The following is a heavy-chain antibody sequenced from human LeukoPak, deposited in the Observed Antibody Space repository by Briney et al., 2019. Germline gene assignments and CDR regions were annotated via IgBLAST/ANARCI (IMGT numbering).Heavy chain of an antibody. CDR1: VNYW. V-gene: IGHV3-74*01. D-gene: IGHD2/OR15-2a*01. Sequence: QTGGSLRLSCAASVNYWMHWFRQAPGKGLVWVSHINSDGSWTSYADSVKGRFTISKDNAKNTVYLQMNNLRAEDTAVYYCVSLYETYWGRGTLVTVSS. CDR2: INSDGSWT. CDR3: VSLYETY. J-gene: IGHJ4*02.